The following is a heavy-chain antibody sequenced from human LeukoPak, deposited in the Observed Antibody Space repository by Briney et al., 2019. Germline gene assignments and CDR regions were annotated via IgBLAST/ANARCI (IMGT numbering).Heavy chain of an antibody. V-gene: IGHV1-2*02. D-gene: IGHD3-10*01. CDR1: GYTFTCYY. CDR3: ARSNPFHYYGSGSYYNANDY. CDR2: INPNSGGT. J-gene: IGHJ4*02. Sequence: GASVKVSCKASGYTFTCYYMHWVRQAPGQGLEWMGWINPNSGGTNYAQKLQGRVTMTTDTSTSTAYMELRSLRSDDTAVYYCARSNPFHYYGSGSYYNANDYWGQGTLVTVSS.